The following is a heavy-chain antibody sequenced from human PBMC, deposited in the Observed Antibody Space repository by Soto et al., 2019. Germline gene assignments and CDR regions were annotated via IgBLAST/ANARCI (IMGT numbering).Heavy chain of an antibody. Sequence: QVQLVQSGAEVKKPGASVKVSCKASGYTFTSYGISWVRQAPGQGLEWMGWISAYNGNTNYAQKLQGRVTMTTDTSTSTAYMELRSLRSDDTAVYYCARVGATEGFHPDYYYYGMDVWGQGTTVTVSS. CDR1: GYTFTSYG. J-gene: IGHJ6*02. CDR3: ARVGATEGFHPDYYYYGMDV. V-gene: IGHV1-18*01. CDR2: ISAYNGNT. D-gene: IGHD1-26*01.